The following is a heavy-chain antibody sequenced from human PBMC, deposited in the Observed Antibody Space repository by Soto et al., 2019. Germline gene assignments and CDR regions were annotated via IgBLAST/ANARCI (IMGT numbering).Heavy chain of an antibody. V-gene: IGHV4-61*08. CDR3: MRVPVDKYMIYWFDS. Sequence: SETLSLTCTVSGDSVRSGDYYWSWIRQPPGKGLEWIGHIYYSGSTNYNPSLKSRLTISLDTPMNQFSLKLTSVTAADTAIYYCMRVPVDKYMIYWFDSWGQGTLVTVSS. D-gene: IGHD5-12*01. CDR2: IYYSGST. J-gene: IGHJ5*01. CDR1: GDSVRSGDYY.